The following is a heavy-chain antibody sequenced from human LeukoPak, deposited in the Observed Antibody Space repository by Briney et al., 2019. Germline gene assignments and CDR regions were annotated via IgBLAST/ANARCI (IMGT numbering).Heavy chain of an antibody. CDR1: GFAVSSNY. CDR2: IYSGGTT. Sequence: GGSLRLSCAASGFAVSSNYMSWVRQAPGKGLEWVSFIYSGGTTYYADSVKGRFTISRDNSKNTLYLQMNSLRAEDTALYYCAPEVWELQGASDIWGQGTMVTVSS. D-gene: IGHD1-26*01. J-gene: IGHJ3*02. CDR3: APEVWELQGASDI. V-gene: IGHV3-53*01.